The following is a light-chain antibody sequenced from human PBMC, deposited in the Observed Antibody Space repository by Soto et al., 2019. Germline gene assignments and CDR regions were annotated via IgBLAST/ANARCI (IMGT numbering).Light chain of an antibody. Sequence: QSVLTQPASVSGSRGQSIIISCVGRNTDVGQDKSVSWYQQGPGKAPKLLIFEVTNRSSGVSNRFSGSRSGNTASLTISGLQPDDEGDYFCVSYTDTDTLVFGTGTKVTVL. J-gene: IGLJ1*01. CDR2: EVT. CDR1: NTDVGQDKS. CDR3: VSYTDTDTLV. V-gene: IGLV2-14*01.